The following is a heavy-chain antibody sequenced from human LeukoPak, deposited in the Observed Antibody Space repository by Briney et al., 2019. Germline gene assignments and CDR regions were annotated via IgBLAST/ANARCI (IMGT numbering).Heavy chain of an antibody. CDR2: IYTGGST. CDR1: GGSISSYY. J-gene: IGHJ6*02. V-gene: IGHV4-4*09. D-gene: IGHD6-13*01. Sequence: NPLETLSLTCTASGGSISSYYWSWIRQPPGKGLERIGYIYTGGSTNYNPALKSRVTISVDTSKNQFSLKLSSVTAADTAVYYCARGEGHSSSWYPYYYGMDVWGQGTTVTVSS. CDR3: ARGEGHSSSWYPYYYGMDV.